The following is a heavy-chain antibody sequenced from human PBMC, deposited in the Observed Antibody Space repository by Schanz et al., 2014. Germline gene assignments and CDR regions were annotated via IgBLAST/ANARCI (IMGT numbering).Heavy chain of an antibody. CDR3: ARGTDWNLPY. V-gene: IGHV3-13*01. J-gene: IGHJ4*02. CDR1: GFTLSNSD. CDR2: IGYLGDT. Sequence: EVQLVESGGGLVQPGVCLRLSCAASGFTLSNSDTHWVRQGTGTGLEWVSTIGYLGDTYYPDSVKGRFTVSRDSGQNSLYLQMNSLRAGGTAVYYCARGTDWNLPYWGQGALVTVSS. D-gene: IGHD1-1*01.